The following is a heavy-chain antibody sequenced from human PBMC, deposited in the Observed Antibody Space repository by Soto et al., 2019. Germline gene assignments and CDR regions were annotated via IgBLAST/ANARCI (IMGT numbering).Heavy chain of an antibody. Sequence: ASGKVSCQASGYTFSPYVDRLLRHAPGQGLEWMGWITVSNGNTNYIDNLQGRVTMTTDTSTSTAYMELWRLRSDDTAVYYCARSYSYGSYWYFDDWGQGTLVTVSS. J-gene: IGHJ4*02. CDR2: ITVSNGNT. D-gene: IGHD3-22*01. CDR3: ARSYSYGSYWYFDD. CDR1: GYTFSPYV. V-gene: IGHV1-18*04.